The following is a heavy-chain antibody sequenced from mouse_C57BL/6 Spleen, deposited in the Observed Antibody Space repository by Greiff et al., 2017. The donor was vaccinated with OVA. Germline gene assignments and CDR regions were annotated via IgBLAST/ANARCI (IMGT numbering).Heavy chain of an antibody. V-gene: IGHV1-82*01. CDR1: GYAFSSSW. Sequence: QVQLQQSGPELVKPGASVKISCTASGYAFSSSWMNWVKQRPGKGLEWIGRIYPGDGDTNYNGKFKGKATLTADKSSSTAYMQLSSLTSEDSAVYFCARSGYYGSSPNFDYWGQGTTLTVSS. CDR3: ARSGYYGSSPNFDY. J-gene: IGHJ2*01. CDR2: IYPGDGDT. D-gene: IGHD1-1*01.